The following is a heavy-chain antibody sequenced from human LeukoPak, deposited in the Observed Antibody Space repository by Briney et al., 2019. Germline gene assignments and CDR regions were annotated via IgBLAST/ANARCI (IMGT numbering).Heavy chain of an antibody. CDR1: GFTFSSYA. CDR2: XXXXGSNK. Sequence: GGSLRLSCAASGFTFSSYAMHWVRQAPGKXXXXXXXXXXXGSNKYYADSVKGRFTISRDNSKNTLYLQMNSLRAEDTAVYYCARPLRYCSSTSCYYFDYWGQGTLVTVSS. J-gene: IGHJ4*02. D-gene: IGHD2-2*01. CDR3: ARPLRYCSSTSCYYFDY. V-gene: IGHV3-30*01.